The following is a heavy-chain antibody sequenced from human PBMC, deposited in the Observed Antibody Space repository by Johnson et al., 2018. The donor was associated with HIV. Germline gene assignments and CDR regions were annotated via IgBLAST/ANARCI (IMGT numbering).Heavy chain of an antibody. Sequence: VQLVESGGGLVKPGGSLRLSCAASGFTFSSYGMHWVRQAPGKGLEWVSLISWDGGSTYYADSVKGRFTISRDNAKNSLYLQMNSLRAEDTAVYYCAREWVNGAFDIWGQGTMVTVSS. CDR3: AREWVNGAFDI. J-gene: IGHJ3*02. D-gene: IGHD1-1*01. CDR1: GFTFSSYG. V-gene: IGHV3-48*04. CDR2: ISWDGGST.